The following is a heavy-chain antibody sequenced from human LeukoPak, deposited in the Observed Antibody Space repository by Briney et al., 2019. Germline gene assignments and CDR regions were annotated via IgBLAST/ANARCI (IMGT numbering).Heavy chain of an antibody. V-gene: IGHV3-23*01. CDR3: AKGARRGYYFDY. J-gene: IGHJ4*02. CDR1: GFTVSSNY. D-gene: IGHD3-16*01. Sequence: GGSLRLSCAASGFTVSSNYMSWVRQAPGKGLEWVSAISGSGGSTYYADSVKGRFTISRDNSKNTLYLQMNSLRAEDTAVYYCAKGARRGYYFDYWGQGTLVTVSS. CDR2: ISGSGGST.